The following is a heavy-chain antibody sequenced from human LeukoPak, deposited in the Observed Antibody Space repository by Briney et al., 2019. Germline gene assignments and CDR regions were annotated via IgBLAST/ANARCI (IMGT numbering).Heavy chain of an antibody. D-gene: IGHD3-3*01. CDR3: AREVFTIFGVVIKNNWFDP. J-gene: IGHJ5*02. CDR2: INHSGST. Sequence: SETLSLICTVSGGSISSYYWSWIRQPPGKGLEWIGEINHSGSTNYNPSLKSRVTISVDTSKNQFSLKLSSVTAADTAVYYCAREVFTIFGVVIKNNWFDPWGQGTLVTVSS. V-gene: IGHV4-34*01. CDR1: GGSISSYY.